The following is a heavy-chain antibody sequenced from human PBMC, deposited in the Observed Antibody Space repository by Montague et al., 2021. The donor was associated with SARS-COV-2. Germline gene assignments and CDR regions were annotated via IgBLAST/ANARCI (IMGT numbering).Heavy chain of an antibody. CDR1: GGSISRYY. D-gene: IGHD3-9*01. V-gene: IGHV4-59*01. J-gene: IGHJ4*02. Sequence: SETLSLTCTVSGGSISRYYWNWIRQPPGKGLEWIAYIYYSGSTNYNPSLKSRVTISVNTSKNQFSLKLGSVTAADTAVYYCARSRENYNILTGYPYYFDYWGQGTLVTVSS. CDR2: IYYSGST. CDR3: ARSRENYNILTGYPYYFDY.